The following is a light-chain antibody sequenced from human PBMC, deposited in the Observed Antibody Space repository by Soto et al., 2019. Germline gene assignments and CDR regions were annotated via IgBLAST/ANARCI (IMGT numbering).Light chain of an antibody. CDR3: QQYGSSSPLT. CDR2: GAS. Sequence: EIVLTQSPGTLSLSPGERATLSGRASQSVTTSYLAWYQQKPGQAPRLLIYGASNRATGIPARFSGSGSGTDFTLTISRLEPEDFAVDYCQQYGSSSPLTFGGGTKVEIK. J-gene: IGKJ4*01. V-gene: IGKV3-20*01. CDR1: QSVTTSY.